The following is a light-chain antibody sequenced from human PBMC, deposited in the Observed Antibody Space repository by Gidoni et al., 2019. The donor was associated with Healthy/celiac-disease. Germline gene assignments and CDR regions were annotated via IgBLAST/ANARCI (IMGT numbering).Light chain of an antibody. CDR3: QKYNSAPL. V-gene: IGKV1-27*01. Sequence: DIQLTQSPSSLSASVGDRVTITCRASQGISNYLAWYQQKPGKVPKLLIYAASTLHSGVPSRFSGSGSGTDFTITISSLQHEDVANYYCQKYNSAPLFXPXTKVDIK. CDR1: QGISNY. J-gene: IGKJ3*01. CDR2: AAS.